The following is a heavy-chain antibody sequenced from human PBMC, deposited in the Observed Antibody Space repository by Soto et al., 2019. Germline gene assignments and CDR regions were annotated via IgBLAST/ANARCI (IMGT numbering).Heavy chain of an antibody. CDR1: GGSISSSSYY. Sequence: QLQLQESGPGLVKPSETLSLTCTVSGGSISSSSYYWGWIRQPPGKGLEWIGSIYYSGSTYYNPSLMSRVTISAPTSKNQFSLKLSSVTAADTAVYYCARQLSGDYDCDYWGQGTLVTVSS. CDR2: IYYSGST. CDR3: ARQLSGDYDCDY. V-gene: IGHV4-39*01. J-gene: IGHJ4*02. D-gene: IGHD4-17*01.